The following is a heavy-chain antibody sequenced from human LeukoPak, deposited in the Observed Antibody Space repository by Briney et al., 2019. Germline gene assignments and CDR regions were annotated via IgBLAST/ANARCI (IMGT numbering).Heavy chain of an antibody. D-gene: IGHD6-19*01. Sequence: GGSLRLSCAASGFTLSNYVMHWVRQAPGKGLEWVAFIRSDGSNNYYADSVKGRFTISRDTSKNTLYLQMNSLRAEDTAIYSCAKDLKPLYSSGWYGGSDYWGQGTLVTVSS. CDR1: GFTLSNYV. J-gene: IGHJ4*02. V-gene: IGHV3-30*02. CDR2: IRSDGSNN. CDR3: AKDLKPLYSSGWYGGSDY.